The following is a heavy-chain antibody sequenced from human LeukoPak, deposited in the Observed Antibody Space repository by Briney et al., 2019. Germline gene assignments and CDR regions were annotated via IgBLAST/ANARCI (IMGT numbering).Heavy chain of an antibody. CDR1: GFTVSSIY. V-gene: IGHV3-53*01. J-gene: IGHJ6*02. Sequence: PGGSLRLSCAASGFTVSSIYMGWVRQAPEKGLEWVSVIYSGGTTYYADSVKGRFTISRDNSKNTLYLQMNSLRAEDTAVYYCTRGGYNNYYYGMDVWGQGTTVTVSS. D-gene: IGHD5-24*01. CDR2: IYSGGTT. CDR3: TRGGYNNYYYGMDV.